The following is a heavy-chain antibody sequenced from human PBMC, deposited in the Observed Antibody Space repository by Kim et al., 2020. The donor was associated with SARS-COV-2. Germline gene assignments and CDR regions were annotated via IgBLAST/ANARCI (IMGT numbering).Heavy chain of an antibody. CDR3: ARLSWNQWELFTSFDP. J-gene: IGHJ5*02. CDR1: GGSINPYY. CDR2: IDYSGDT. V-gene: IGHV4-59*01. D-gene: IGHD1-26*01. Sequence: SETLSLTCTVSGGSINPYYWSWIRQPPGKGLEWIAYIDYSGDTKYNPSLKSRVTISLGTSRNQISLKLSSVTAADTAIYYCARLSWNQWELFTSFDPWGQGTLVTVSS.